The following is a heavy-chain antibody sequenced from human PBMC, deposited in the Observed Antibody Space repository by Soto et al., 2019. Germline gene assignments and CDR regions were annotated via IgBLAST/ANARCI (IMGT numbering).Heavy chain of an antibody. Sequence: QVQLQESGPGLVKPSQTLSLTCTVSGGSISSGGYYWSWIRQHPGKGLEWIGYICYSGSTHYNPSHKRRVTISVATSKNQCSRKLSSVTAADTAVYYCARGYCSSTSCFDPWGQGTLVTVSS. CDR2: ICYSGST. V-gene: IGHV4-31*03. J-gene: IGHJ5*02. CDR3: ARGYCSSTSCFDP. CDR1: GGSISSGGYY. D-gene: IGHD2-2*01.